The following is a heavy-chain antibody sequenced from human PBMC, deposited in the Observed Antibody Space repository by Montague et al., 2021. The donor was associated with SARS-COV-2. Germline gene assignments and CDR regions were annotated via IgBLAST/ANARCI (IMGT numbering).Heavy chain of an antibody. Sequence: TLSLTCTVTGDSVISDKYYWSWIRQHPGKGLEWIGYIYYSGSTYYNPTLKSRLTISVDTSKNQFSLKLSSVTAADTAVYYCARVHFVSSGWYPDAFDIWGQGTMVTVSS. J-gene: IGHJ3*02. V-gene: IGHV4-31*03. CDR3: ARVHFVSSGWYPDAFDI. CDR2: IYYSGST. D-gene: IGHD6-19*01. CDR1: GDSVISDKYY.